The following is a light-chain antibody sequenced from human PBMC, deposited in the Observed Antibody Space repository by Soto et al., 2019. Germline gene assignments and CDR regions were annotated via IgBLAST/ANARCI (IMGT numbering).Light chain of an antibody. CDR3: QQFNSYSIT. CDR2: AAS. Sequence: IQLTQSPSSLSASVGDRVTITCRASQGISNYLAWYQQNPGKAPKLLIYAASTLQSGVLSRFSGSGSGTDFTLTISNLKPEDFATNFCQQFNSYSITFGQGTRLEIQ. J-gene: IGKJ5*01. CDR1: QGISNY. V-gene: IGKV1-9*01.